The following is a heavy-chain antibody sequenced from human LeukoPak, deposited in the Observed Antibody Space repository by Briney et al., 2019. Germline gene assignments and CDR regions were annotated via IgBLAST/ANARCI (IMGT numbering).Heavy chain of an antibody. CDR2: IYYSGSS. CDR3: ARRGYGSGSFDY. J-gene: IGHJ4*02. Sequence: PSETLSLTCTVSGGSISSNSYYWGWIRQTPGKGLEWIGNIYYSGSSYYNPSLNSRVTISVDTSKNQFSLKLSSVTVADTAVYYCARRGYGSGSFDYWGQGTLVTVSS. CDR1: GGSISSNSYY. D-gene: IGHD3-10*01. V-gene: IGHV4-39*01.